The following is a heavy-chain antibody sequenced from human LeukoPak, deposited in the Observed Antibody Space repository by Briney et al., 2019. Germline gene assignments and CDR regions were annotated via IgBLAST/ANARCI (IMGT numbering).Heavy chain of an antibody. CDR1: GSTFSLYA. CDR3: AREGLRTPFDY. D-gene: IGHD4-17*01. J-gene: IGHJ4*02. Sequence: GGSLRLSCAASGSTFSLYAMSWVRQTPGRGLEWVSVISGTGGSSYYADSVKGRFTISRDNSKNTLYLRTNSLRADDTAVYYCAREGLRTPFDYWGQGTLVSVSS. CDR2: ISGTGGSS. V-gene: IGHV3-23*01.